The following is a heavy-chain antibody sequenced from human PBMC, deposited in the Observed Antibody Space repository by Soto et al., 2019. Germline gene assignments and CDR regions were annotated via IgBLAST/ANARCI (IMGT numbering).Heavy chain of an antibody. J-gene: IGHJ6*02. D-gene: IGHD6-13*01. CDR3: ASGQQVILRYYYGLDV. CDR2: IYYDDGST. CDR1: GFTVSTNY. Sequence: EVQLVETGGGLIQPGGSLRLSCAVSGFTVSTNYMSWVRQAPGKGLEWVSVIYYDDGSTYYADSVKGRFSISRDSSRNTLYLQMNSLRAEDTAVYYCASGQQVILRYYYGLDVWGQGTKVTVSS. V-gene: IGHV3-53*02.